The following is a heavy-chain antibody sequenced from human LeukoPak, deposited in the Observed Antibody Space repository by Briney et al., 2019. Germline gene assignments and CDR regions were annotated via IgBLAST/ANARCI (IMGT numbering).Heavy chain of an antibody. CDR1: GLSVRDNF. V-gene: IGHV3-66*01. Sequence: GGSLRLSCAASGLSVRDNFMIWVRQAPGKELEWVSVIYIGDTTHYADSVKGRFIISRDNSRNKVYLQMNSLRAEDTAVYYCARDLAAGAENWFDPWGQGTLVSVSS. CDR2: IYIGDTT. D-gene: IGHD6-13*01. J-gene: IGHJ5*02. CDR3: ARDLAAGAENWFDP.